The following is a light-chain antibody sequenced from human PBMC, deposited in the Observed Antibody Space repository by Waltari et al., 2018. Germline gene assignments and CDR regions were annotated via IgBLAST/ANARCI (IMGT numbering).Light chain of an antibody. CDR1: IWGTRF. CDR3: QAWDNYRVV. V-gene: IGLV3-1*01. CDR2: QND. J-gene: IGLJ2*01. Sequence: SFELTQPNSVSESPGQTAIITCSGHIWGTRFTSWYQQEPGQSPVLVMFQNDRRPSGIPDRFSGSKSGNTATLSISDTRAMDEADYYCQAWDNYRVVFGGGTKLTVL.